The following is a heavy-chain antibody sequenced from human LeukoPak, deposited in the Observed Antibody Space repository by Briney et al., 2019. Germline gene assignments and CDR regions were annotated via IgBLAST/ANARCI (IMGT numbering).Heavy chain of an antibody. J-gene: IGHJ3*02. Sequence: SETLSLACTDSGGSISSGSYYWSWIRQPAGKGLEWIGRIYTSGSTNYNPSLKSRVTISVDTSKNQFSLKLSSVTAADTAVYYCARERRLRYFDWLSEEGQNDAFDIWGQGTMVTVSS. CDR1: GGSISSGSYY. CDR3: ARERRLRYFDWLSEEGQNDAFDI. V-gene: IGHV4-61*02. D-gene: IGHD3-9*01. CDR2: IYTSGST.